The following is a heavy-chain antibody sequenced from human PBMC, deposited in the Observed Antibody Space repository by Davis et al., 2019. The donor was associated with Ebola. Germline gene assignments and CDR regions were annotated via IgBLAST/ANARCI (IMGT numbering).Heavy chain of an antibody. CDR2: ITSDGNT. CDR3: GREGSGIYFDY. D-gene: IGHD3-10*01. J-gene: IGHJ4*02. Sequence: PGGSLRLSCVDSGFTFGRYWMHCVRHGPGKGLVWVSRITSDGNTAYADSVKGRFTISRDNAKKTLYLQMDSLTTDDTGVYYCGREGSGIYFDYWGQGALVTVSS. CDR1: GFTFGRYW. V-gene: IGHV3-74*01.